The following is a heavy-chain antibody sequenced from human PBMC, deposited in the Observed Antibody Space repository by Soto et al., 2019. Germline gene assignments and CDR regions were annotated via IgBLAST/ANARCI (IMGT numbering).Heavy chain of an antibody. V-gene: IGHV3-64*01. CDR2: ISSNGDST. D-gene: IGHD3-22*01. CDR3: ARGYYYDTSGYSTADY. J-gene: IGHJ4*02. CDR1: GFTFSSYT. Sequence: SLRLSCAASGFTFSSYTMHWVRQAPGKGLEYVSAISSNGDSTYYANSVKGRFTISRDNSKNTLYLQMGSLRAEDMAVYYCARGYYYDTSGYSTADYWGQG.